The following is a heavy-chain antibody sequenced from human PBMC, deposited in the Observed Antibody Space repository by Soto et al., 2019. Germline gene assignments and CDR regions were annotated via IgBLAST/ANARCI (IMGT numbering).Heavy chain of an antibody. CDR1: GFTFDDYA. Sequence: PGGSLRLSCAASGFTFDDYAMHWVRQAPGKGLEWVSGISWNSGSIGYADSVKGRFTISRDNAKNSLYLQMNSLRAEDTALYYCATDSGTNTATVYFDYWGQETLVTVSS. V-gene: IGHV3-9*01. D-gene: IGHD4-17*01. CDR2: ISWNSGSI. CDR3: ATDSGTNTATVYFDY. J-gene: IGHJ4*02.